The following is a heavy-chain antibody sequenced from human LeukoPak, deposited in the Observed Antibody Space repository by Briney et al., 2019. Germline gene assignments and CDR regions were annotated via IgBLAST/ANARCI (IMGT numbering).Heavy chain of an antibody. D-gene: IGHD3-10*01. CDR2: IYYSGST. Sequence: SSETLSLTCTVSGGSISSYYWNWIRQPPGKGLEWIGYIYYSGSTNYNPSLKSRVTISVKTSKNQFSLKLSSVTAADTAVYYCARLSMVRGVPPFDYWGQGTLVTVSS. CDR1: GGSISSYY. J-gene: IGHJ4*02. V-gene: IGHV4-59*01. CDR3: ARLSMVRGVPPFDY.